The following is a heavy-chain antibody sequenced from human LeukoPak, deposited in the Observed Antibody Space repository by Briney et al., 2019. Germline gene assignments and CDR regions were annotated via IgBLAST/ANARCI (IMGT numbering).Heavy chain of an antibody. Sequence: SETLSLTCTVSGGSISSYYWSWIRQPPGKGLEWIGYIYYSGSTNYNPSLKSRVTISVDTSKNQFSLKLSSVTAGDTAVYYCARLAVAGTPDDYWGQGILVTVSS. CDR1: GGSISSYY. J-gene: IGHJ4*02. D-gene: IGHD6-19*01. CDR2: IYYSGST. CDR3: ARLAVAGTPDDY. V-gene: IGHV4-59*01.